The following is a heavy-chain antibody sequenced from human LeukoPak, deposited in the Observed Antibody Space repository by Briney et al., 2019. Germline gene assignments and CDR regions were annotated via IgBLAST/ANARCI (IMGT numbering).Heavy chain of an antibody. CDR1: GGSISSGGYY. CDR2: IYYSGST. Sequence: SQTLSLTCTVSGGSISSGGYYWSWIRQPPGKGLEWIGYIYYSGSTYYNPSLKSRVTISVDTSKNQFSLKLSSVTAADTAVYYCARDQDYYGSGRFDYWGQGTLVTVSS. J-gene: IGHJ4*02. CDR3: ARDQDYYGSGRFDY. V-gene: IGHV4-30-4*01. D-gene: IGHD3-10*01.